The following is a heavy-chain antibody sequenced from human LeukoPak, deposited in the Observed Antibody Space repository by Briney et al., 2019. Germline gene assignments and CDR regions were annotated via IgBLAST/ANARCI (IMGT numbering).Heavy chain of an antibody. CDR3: ARGRSWSYFDY. Sequence: SETLSLTCTVSGGSISSYYWSWIRQPPGKGLEWIGYIYYSESTNYNPSLKSRVSISVDTSKNQFSLKLSSVTAADTAVYYCARGRSWSYFDYWGQGTLVTVSS. J-gene: IGHJ4*02. D-gene: IGHD1-26*01. V-gene: IGHV4-59*01. CDR2: IYYSEST. CDR1: GGSISSYY.